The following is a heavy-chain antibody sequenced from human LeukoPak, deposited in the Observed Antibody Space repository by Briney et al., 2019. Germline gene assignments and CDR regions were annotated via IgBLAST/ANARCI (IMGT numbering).Heavy chain of an antibody. J-gene: IGHJ4*02. CDR1: GGTFSSYA. CDR3: ARDQEYSRSPAPFDY. Sequence: ASVKVSCKASGGTFSSYAISWVRQAPGQGLEWMGRIIPIFGIANYAQKFQGRVTITADKSTSTAYMELSSLRSEDTAVYYCARDQEYSRSPAPFDYWGQGTLVTVSS. D-gene: IGHD1-26*01. V-gene: IGHV1-69*04. CDR2: IIPIFGIA.